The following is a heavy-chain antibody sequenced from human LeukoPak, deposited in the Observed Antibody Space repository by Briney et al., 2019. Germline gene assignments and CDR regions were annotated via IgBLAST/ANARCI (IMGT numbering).Heavy chain of an antibody. Sequence: GGSLRLSCAASGFTFSSYWMSWVRQAPGKGLEWVANIKQDGSEKYYVDSVKGRFTISRDNAKNSLYLQMNSLRAEDTAVYYCARVWGYYGSGSYPYDYWGQGTLVTVSS. J-gene: IGHJ4*02. D-gene: IGHD3-10*01. CDR1: GFTFSSYW. CDR3: ARVWGYYGSGSYPYDY. V-gene: IGHV3-7*01. CDR2: IKQDGSEK.